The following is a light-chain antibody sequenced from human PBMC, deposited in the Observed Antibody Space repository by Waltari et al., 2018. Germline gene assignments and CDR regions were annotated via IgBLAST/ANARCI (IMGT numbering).Light chain of an antibody. V-gene: IGKV3D-20*02. CDR1: QSLNSR. J-gene: IGKJ1*01. CDR2: DSS. Sequence: EIILTQSPATLSLSQGGRATLSCSASQSLNSRLAWYQQKPGQAPRLLIYDSSRRVTGIPDRFSGSGSGTDFTLTISSLDPEDVAVYFCQQETAWSWTFGQGTKVEIQ. CDR3: QQETAWSWT.